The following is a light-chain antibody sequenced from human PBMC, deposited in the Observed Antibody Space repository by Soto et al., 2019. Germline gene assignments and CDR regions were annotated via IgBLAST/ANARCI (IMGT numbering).Light chain of an antibody. Sequence: QSALTQPASVSGSPGQSITISCTGSSSDVGAYNYVSWYQQHHPGEAPKLIIYDVSHRPAVASNGFSGSKSGNTGSLTISGLQTEDEADYFCCSYTSATTYVFGTGTKLTVL. CDR1: SSDVGAYNY. V-gene: IGLV2-14*03. J-gene: IGLJ1*01. CDR3: CSYTSATTYV. CDR2: DVS.